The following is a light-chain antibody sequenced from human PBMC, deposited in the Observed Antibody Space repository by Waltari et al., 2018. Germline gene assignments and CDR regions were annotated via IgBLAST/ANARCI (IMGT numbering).Light chain of an antibody. V-gene: IGKV3-15*01. Sequence: EIVMTHSPATLSVSLGERATLASRASQSVSSNYLAWYQQTPGQAPRLLISSASTRATGVPARFSGSGSGTEFTLTISSLQSEDFATYYCQQYNNWPWTFGQGTKVEI. CDR1: QSVSSN. CDR2: SAS. CDR3: QQYNNWPWT. J-gene: IGKJ1*01.